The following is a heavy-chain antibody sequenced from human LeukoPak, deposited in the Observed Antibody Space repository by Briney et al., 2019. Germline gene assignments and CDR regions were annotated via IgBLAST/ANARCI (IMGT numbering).Heavy chain of an antibody. CDR2: INHSGST. CDR1: GGSFSGYY. CDR3: ARQTGSGLFILP. J-gene: IGHJ4*02. D-gene: IGHD3/OR15-3a*01. V-gene: IGHV4-34*01. Sequence: SETLSLTCAVYGGSFSGYYWSWIRQPPGKGLEWIGEINHSGSTNYNTSLKSRGTISIDTSTNQFSLRLTSVTAADTAVYYCARQTGSGLFILPGGQGTLVTVSS.